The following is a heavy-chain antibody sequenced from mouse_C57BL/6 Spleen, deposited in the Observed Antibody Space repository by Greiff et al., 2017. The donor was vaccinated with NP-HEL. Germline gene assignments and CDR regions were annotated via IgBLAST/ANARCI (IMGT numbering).Heavy chain of an antibody. V-gene: IGHV1-26*01. CDR2: INPNNGGT. CDR3: AKGNWDRGYYFDY. D-gene: IGHD4-1*01. CDR1: GYTFTDYY. Sequence: VQLQQSGPELVKPGASVKISCKASGYTFTDYYMNWVKQSHGKSLEWIGDINPNNGGTSYNQKFKGKATLTVDKSSSTAYMELRSLTSEDSAVYYCAKGNWDRGYYFDYWGQGTTLTVSS. J-gene: IGHJ2*01.